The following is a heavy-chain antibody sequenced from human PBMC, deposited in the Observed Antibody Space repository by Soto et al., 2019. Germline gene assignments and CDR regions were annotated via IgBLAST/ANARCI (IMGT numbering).Heavy chain of an antibody. CDR2: IIPIFGTG. Sequence: ASVKVSCKASGVTFSSYAFNWVRQAPGQGLEWMGGIIPIFGTGVYAQKFQDRITIIADESTSTTYMELSSLRSDDTAMYFCASSGEPSIAVSDTAFYWGQGTLVTVSS. V-gene: IGHV1-69*13. J-gene: IGHJ4*02. CDR3: ASSGEPSIAVSDTAFY. D-gene: IGHD6-19*01. CDR1: GVTFSSYA.